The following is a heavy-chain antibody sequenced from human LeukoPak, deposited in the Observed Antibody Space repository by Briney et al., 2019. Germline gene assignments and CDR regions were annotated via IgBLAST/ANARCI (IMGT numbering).Heavy chain of an antibody. J-gene: IGHJ6*02. Sequence: PGGSLRLSCAASGFTFRSNAMSWVRQAPGKGLEWVSIISGGGESTYYADSVKGRFTISRDNAKNSLYLQMNSLRAEDTALYYCAKDMASGFRELLGGITYYYYGMDVWGQGATVTVSS. CDR2: ISGGGEST. CDR3: AKDMASGFRELLGGITYYYYGMDV. D-gene: IGHD1-26*01. CDR1: GFTFRSNA. V-gene: IGHV3-23*01.